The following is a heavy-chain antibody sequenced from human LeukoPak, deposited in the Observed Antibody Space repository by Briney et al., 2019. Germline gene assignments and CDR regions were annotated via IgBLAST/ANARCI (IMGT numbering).Heavy chain of an antibody. CDR3: ARFPGDIVVVPAAPIDAFDI. J-gene: IGHJ3*02. CDR1: GYTFTSYG. V-gene: IGHV1-18*01. CDR2: ISAYNGNT. D-gene: IGHD2-2*01. Sequence: GASVKVSCKASGYTFTSYGISWVRQAPGQGLEWMGRISAYNGNTNYAQKLQGRVTMTTDTSTSTAYMELRSLRSDDTAVYYCARFPGDIVVVPAAPIDAFDIWGQGTMVTASS.